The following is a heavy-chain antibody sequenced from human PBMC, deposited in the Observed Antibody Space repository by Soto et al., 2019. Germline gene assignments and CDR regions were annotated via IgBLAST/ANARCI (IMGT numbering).Heavy chain of an antibody. CDR1: GGSISTGGYY. CDR2: IYNSATT. J-gene: IGHJ5*02. V-gene: IGHV4-31*03. Sequence: QVQLHQSGPLLVKPSQNLSLTCTDSGGSISTGGYYWSSIRQPPGKVLEWIGYIYNSATTYYKPSRTIRATIPVDTSTNQFSLKLRTATVADTAGYYWARDPAPWGQRALVTVSS. CDR3: ARDPAP.